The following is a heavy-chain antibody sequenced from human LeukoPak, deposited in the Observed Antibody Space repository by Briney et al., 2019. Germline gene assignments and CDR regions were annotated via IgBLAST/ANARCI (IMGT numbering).Heavy chain of an antibody. CDR3: AREGYYGSGSYSYYFDY. D-gene: IGHD3-10*01. J-gene: IGHJ4*02. V-gene: IGHV3-7*03. Sequence: GGSLRLSCAASGFTFSSYWMSWVRQAPGKGLEWVANIKQDGSEKYHVDSVKGRFTISRDNAKNSLYLQMNSLRAEDTAVYYCAREGYYGSGSYSYYFDYWGQGTLVTVSS. CDR1: GFTFSSYW. CDR2: IKQDGSEK.